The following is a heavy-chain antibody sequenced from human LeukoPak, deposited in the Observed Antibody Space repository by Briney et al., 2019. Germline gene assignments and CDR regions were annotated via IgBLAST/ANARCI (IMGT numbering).Heavy chain of an antibody. Sequence: GGSLRLSCAASGFTFSDYAMHWDRQAPGKGLEWVTLISYNGVNKYYADSVKGRFTISRDNSKNTLYLQMDSMRAEDTAVYYCARAKDGTNIRDYWGQGTLVTVSS. D-gene: IGHD5-24*01. CDR3: ARAKDGTNIRDY. V-gene: IGHV3-30-3*01. J-gene: IGHJ4*02. CDR2: ISYNGVNK. CDR1: GFTFSDYA.